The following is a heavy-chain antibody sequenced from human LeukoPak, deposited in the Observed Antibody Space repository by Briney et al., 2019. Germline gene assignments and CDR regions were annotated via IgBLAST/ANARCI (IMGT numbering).Heavy chain of an antibody. CDR2: ISSSSSTI. J-gene: IGHJ4*02. CDR1: GFTFSSYS. Sequence: GGSLRLSCAASGFTFSSYSMNWVRQAPGKGLEWVSYISSSSSTIYYADSVKGRFTISRDNAKNSLYLQMNSLRAEDTAVYYCARDRIAVAGTCPGYWGQGTLVTVSS. V-gene: IGHV3-48*01. CDR3: ARDRIAVAGTCPGY. D-gene: IGHD6-19*01.